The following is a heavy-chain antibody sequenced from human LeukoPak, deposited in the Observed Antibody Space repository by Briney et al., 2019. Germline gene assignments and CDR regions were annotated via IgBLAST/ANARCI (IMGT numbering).Heavy chain of an antibody. CDR3: ARDSILTGYYRYYYYYYMDV. Sequence: PSETLSLTCTVSGGSISSYYWSWIRQPAGTGLEWIGRIYTSGSTNYNPSLKSRVTMSVDTSKNQFSLKLSSVTAADTAVYYCARDSILTGYYRYYYYYYMDVWGKGTTVTVSS. V-gene: IGHV4-4*07. CDR2: IYTSGST. D-gene: IGHD3-9*01. J-gene: IGHJ6*03. CDR1: GGSISSYY.